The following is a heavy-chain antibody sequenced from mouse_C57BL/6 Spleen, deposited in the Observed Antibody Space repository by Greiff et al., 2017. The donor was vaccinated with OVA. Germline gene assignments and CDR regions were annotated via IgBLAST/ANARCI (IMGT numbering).Heavy chain of an antibody. D-gene: IGHD2-3*01. V-gene: IGHV1-76*01. J-gene: IGHJ3*01. CDR1: GYTFTDYY. Sequence: QVQLQQSVAELVRPGASVKLSCKASGYTFTDYYINVVNQRPGQGLEWIARIYPGSGNTYYNEKFKGKATLTAEKSSSTAYMQLSSLTSEDSAVYFCAREAIYDGYSFAYWGQGTLVTVSA. CDR2: IYPGSGNT. CDR3: AREAIYDGYSFAY.